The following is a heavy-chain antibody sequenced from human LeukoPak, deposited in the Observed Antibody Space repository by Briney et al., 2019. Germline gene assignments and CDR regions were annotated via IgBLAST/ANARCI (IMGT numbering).Heavy chain of an antibody. Sequence: GGSLRLSCAASGFTFSSYGMHWVRQAPGKGLEWVAVISYDGSNKYYADSVKGRFTISRDNSKNTLYLQMNSLRAEDTAVYYVAKDSPPSKDWGQGTLVTVSS. CDR2: ISYDGSNK. V-gene: IGHV3-30*18. J-gene: IGHJ4*02. CDR3: AKDSPPSKD. CDR1: GFTFSSYG.